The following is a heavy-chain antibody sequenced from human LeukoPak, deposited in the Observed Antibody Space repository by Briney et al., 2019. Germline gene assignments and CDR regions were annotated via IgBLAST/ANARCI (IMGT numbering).Heavy chain of an antibody. J-gene: IGHJ3*02. CDR3: ARESLGSYKTVVIVARGHDAFDM. CDR1: GFTFSYFS. Sequence: GGSLRLSCAASGFTFSYFSMNWVRQAPGKGLEWVSYISNSASTIYYADSVKGRFTISRDNSKNTLYLQMNSLRAEDTAVYYCARESLGSYKTVVIVARGHDAFDMWGQGTMVTVSS. D-gene: IGHD3-22*01. V-gene: IGHV3-48*01. CDR2: ISNSASTI.